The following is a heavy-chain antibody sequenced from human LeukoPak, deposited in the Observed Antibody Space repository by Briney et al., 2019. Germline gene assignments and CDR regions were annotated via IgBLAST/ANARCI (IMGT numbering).Heavy chain of an antibody. J-gene: IGHJ6*02. CDR2: MNPNSGNT. D-gene: IGHD2-2*01. CDR3: ARALPRWDIVVVPAALNYYYGMDV. V-gene: IGHV1-8*01. CDR1: GYTFTSYD. Sequence: ASVKVSCKASGYTFTSYDINWVRQATGQGLEWMGWMNPNSGNTGYAQKFQGRVTMTRNTSISTAYMELSSLRSEDTAVYYCARALPRWDIVVVPAALNYYYGMDVWGQGTTVTVSS.